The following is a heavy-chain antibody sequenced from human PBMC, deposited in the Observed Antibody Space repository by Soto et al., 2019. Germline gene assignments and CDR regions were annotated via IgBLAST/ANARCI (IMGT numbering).Heavy chain of an antibody. CDR3: ARDSGSSETAFDI. Sequence: QVQLVQSGAEVKKPGSSVKVSCKASGGTFSSYAISWVRQAPGQGLEWMGGIIPIFGTANYAQKFQGRVTITADESTSTDYMELSSLKSEETAVYYCARDSGSSETAFDIWGQGTMVTVSS. V-gene: IGHV1-69*01. J-gene: IGHJ3*02. CDR1: GGTFSSYA. CDR2: IIPIFGTA. D-gene: IGHD6-6*01.